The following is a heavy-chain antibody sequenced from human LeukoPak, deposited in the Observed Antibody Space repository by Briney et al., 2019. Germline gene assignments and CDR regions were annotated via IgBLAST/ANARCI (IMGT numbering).Heavy chain of an antibody. CDR2: IYHDGST. Sequence: SETLSLTCTVSGYSISSGYYWGWIRQPPGKGLEWIGNIYHDGSTYYNPSLKSRVTISVDTSKNQFSLKLSSVTAADTAVYYCARSGASSSGWPFDYWGQGTLVTVSS. D-gene: IGHD6-19*01. CDR1: GYSISSGYY. J-gene: IGHJ4*02. V-gene: IGHV4-38-2*02. CDR3: ARSGASSSGWPFDY.